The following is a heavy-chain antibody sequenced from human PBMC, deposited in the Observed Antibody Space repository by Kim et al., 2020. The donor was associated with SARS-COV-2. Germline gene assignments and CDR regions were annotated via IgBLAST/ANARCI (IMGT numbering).Heavy chain of an antibody. Sequence: GGSLRLSCAASGFTFSDYYMSWIRQAPGKGLEWVSYISSSGSTIYYADSVKGRFTISRDNAKNSLYLQMNSLRAEDTAVYYCARDHKDFYGDYYYGMDVWGQGTTVTVSS. CDR2: ISSSGSTI. CDR3: ARDHKDFYGDYYYGMDV. V-gene: IGHV3-11*01. D-gene: IGHD4-17*01. J-gene: IGHJ6*02. CDR1: GFTFSDYY.